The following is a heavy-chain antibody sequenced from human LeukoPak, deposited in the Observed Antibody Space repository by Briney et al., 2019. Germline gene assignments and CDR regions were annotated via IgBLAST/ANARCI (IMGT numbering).Heavy chain of an antibody. CDR1: GFTFSSYG. V-gene: IGHV3-30*18. CDR2: ISYDGNNK. CDR3: AKDRDLYDSSGSPPDY. D-gene: IGHD3-22*01. J-gene: IGHJ4*02. Sequence: PGRSLRLSCAAPGFTFSSYGMHWVRQAPGKGLEWVAVISYDGNNKYYTDSVKGRFTISRDNSKNTLYLQMNSLRAEDTAVYYCAKDRDLYDSSGSPPDYWGQGTLVTVSS.